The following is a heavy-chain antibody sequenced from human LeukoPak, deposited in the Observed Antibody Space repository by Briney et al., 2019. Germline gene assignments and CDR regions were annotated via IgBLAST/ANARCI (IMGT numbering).Heavy chain of an antibody. CDR2: IWYDGTSK. V-gene: IGHV3-33*01. J-gene: IGHJ4*02. CDR1: GFSLSAYG. Sequence: PGGSLRLSCAASGFSLSAYGVHWVRQAPGKGLEWVAVIWYDGTSKDYADSVKGRFTFSRGNSKNTLYLQMNSLTVEDTAVYYCARSQSSSLIDYWGQGTLVTVSS. CDR3: ARSQSSSLIDY. D-gene: IGHD6-13*01.